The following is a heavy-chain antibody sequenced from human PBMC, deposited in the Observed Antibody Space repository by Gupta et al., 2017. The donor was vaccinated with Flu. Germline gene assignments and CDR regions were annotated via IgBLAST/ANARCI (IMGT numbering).Heavy chain of an antibody. CDR3: AKDKGNGDYLYYFDY. Sequence: EVQLVESGGGLVQPGRSLRLSCAASGFTFDDYAMHWVRQAPGKGLEWVSGISWNSGSIGYADSVKGRFTISRDNAKNSLYLQMNSLRAEDTALYYCAKDKGNGDYLYYFDYWGQGTLVTV. V-gene: IGHV3-9*01. J-gene: IGHJ4*02. CDR1: GFTFDDYA. D-gene: IGHD4-17*01. CDR2: ISWNSGSI.